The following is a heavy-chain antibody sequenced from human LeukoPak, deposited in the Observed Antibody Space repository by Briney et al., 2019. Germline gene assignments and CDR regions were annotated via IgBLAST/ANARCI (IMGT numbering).Heavy chain of an antibody. CDR1: GGSISSYY. V-gene: IGHV4-59*08. D-gene: IGHD6-13*01. Sequence: SETLSLTCTVSGGSISSYYWSWIRQPPGKGLEWIGYIYYSGSTNYNPSLKSRVTISVDTSKNQFSLKLSSVTAADTAVYYCARLALPGYSSSWFDYWGQGTLVTVSS. CDR3: ARLALPGYSSSWFDY. CDR2: IYYSGST. J-gene: IGHJ4*02.